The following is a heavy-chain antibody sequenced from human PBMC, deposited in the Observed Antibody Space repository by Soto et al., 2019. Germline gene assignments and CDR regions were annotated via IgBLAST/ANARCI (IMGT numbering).Heavy chain of an antibody. CDR1: GYTFTSYG. D-gene: IGHD3-10*01. V-gene: IGHV1-18*01. CDR3: ARDVLLWFGELPGEY. Sequence: QVQLVQSGAEGKKPGASVKVSCKASGYTFTSYGSSWVRQAPGQGREWMGWISAYNGNTNYAQKLQGRVTMTTDTSTSTAYMELRSLRSDDTAVYYCARDVLLWFGELPGEYWGQGTLVTVSS. CDR2: ISAYNGNT. J-gene: IGHJ4*02.